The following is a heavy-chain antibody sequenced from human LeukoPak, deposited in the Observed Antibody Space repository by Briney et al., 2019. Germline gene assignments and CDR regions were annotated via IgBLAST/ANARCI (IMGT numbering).Heavy chain of an antibody. CDR2: IYYTGTT. V-gene: IGHV4-31*03. CDR1: GDSISSVAYY. D-gene: IGHD3-9*01. J-gene: IGHJ4*02. Sequence: PSETLSLTCTVSGDSISSVAYYWSWLRQRPGKGLEWIGYIYYTGTTYYNPSLKSRVTISVDTSKNHFSLNLSSATAADTAVYYCARSVSGYHFDYWGQGTLVTVSS. CDR3: ARSVSGYHFDY.